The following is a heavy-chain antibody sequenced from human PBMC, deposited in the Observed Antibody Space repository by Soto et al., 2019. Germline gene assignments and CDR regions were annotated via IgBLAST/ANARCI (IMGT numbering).Heavy chain of an antibody. CDR1: GYAFTTYG. J-gene: IGHJ4*02. Sequence: QVHLVQSGAEVKKPGASVKVSCKGSGYAFTTYGITWVRQAPGQGLEWMGWISAHNGNTNYAQKLQGRVTVTRDTSPGTAYMELSRLRSVGTAVSYCARGRYGDYWGQGALVTVSS. CDR3: ARGRYGDY. V-gene: IGHV1-18*01. D-gene: IGHD1-1*01. CDR2: ISAHNGNT.